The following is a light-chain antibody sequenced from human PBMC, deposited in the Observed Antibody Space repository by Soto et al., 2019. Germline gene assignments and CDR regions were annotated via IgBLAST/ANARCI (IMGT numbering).Light chain of an antibody. V-gene: IGKV3-11*01. J-gene: IGKJ4*01. Sequence: EIVLTQSPATLSLSPGERATLSCRASHSVGRYLAWYQQKAGQAPRLLIYDASNRATGIPARFSGSGSGTDFTLTISSLEPEDFAVYYCQQRSNWPWGLTFGGGTKVEIK. CDR1: HSVGRY. CDR2: DAS. CDR3: QQRSNWPWGLT.